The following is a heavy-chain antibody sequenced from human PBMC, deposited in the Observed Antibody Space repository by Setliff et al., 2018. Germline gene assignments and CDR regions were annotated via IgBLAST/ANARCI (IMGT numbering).Heavy chain of an antibody. J-gene: IGHJ4*02. V-gene: IGHV3-30*02. CDR3: ARGGYSSGWYGVNNYFDY. CDR1: GFTFSSYG. Sequence: GGSLRLSCAASGFTFSSYGMHWVRQAPGKGLEWVAFIRYDGSNKYYADSVKGRFTISRDNSKNTLYLQMNSLRAEDTAVYYCARGGYSSGWYGVNNYFDYWGQGTLVTVSS. CDR2: IRYDGSNK. D-gene: IGHD6-19*01.